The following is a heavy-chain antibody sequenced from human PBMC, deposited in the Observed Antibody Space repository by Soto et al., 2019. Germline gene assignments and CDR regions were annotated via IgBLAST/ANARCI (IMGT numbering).Heavy chain of an antibody. D-gene: IGHD3-10*01. V-gene: IGHV5-51*01. Sequence: GESLKISCQGSGYSFTTYWIAWVRQMPGKGLGWMAITYPGDSETRYSPSFQGQVTISADKSISTAYLQWNSLKASDTAMYYCARHDYYGLKAFDIWGQGTMVTVSS. J-gene: IGHJ3*02. CDR3: ARHDYYGLKAFDI. CDR2: TYPGDSET. CDR1: GYSFTTYW.